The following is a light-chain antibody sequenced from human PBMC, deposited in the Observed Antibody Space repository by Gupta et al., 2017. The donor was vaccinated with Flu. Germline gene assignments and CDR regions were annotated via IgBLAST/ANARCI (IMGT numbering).Light chain of an antibody. Sequence: VVMTQSPLSLPVTPGEPASLSCRSSQSLLLSNGYNYVDWYLQKPGQSPQLLIYLGSNRASGVNERFSGSGSGTDFTLEISRVEAEDVGVYYCRKDIKKRWTFGQGTKVEI. J-gene: IGKJ1*01. CDR1: QSLLLSNGYNY. CDR3: RKDIKKRWT. V-gene: IGKV2-28*01. CDR2: LGS.